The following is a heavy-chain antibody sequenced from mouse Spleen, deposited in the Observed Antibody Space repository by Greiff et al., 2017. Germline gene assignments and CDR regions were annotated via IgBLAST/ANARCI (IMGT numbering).Heavy chain of an antibody. CDR1: GYSITSGYY. CDR2: ISYDGSN. D-gene: IGHD2-4*01. Sequence: DVQLQESGPGLVKPSQSLSLTCSVTGYSITSGYYWNWIRQFPGNKLEWMGYISYDGSNNYNPSLKNRISITRDTSKNQFFLKLNSVTTEDTATYYCARDYYDYGFDYWGQDTTLTVSS. CDR3: ARDYYDYGFDY. J-gene: IGHJ2*01. V-gene: IGHV3-6*01.